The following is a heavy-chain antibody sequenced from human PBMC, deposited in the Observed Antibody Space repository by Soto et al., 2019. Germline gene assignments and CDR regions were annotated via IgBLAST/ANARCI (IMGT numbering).Heavy chain of an antibody. CDR3: AAGGGLPRYY. J-gene: IGHJ4*02. V-gene: IGHV4-34*01. D-gene: IGHD5-12*01. CDR1: GGSFSGYY. Sequence: PSQTLSLTCAVYGGSFSGYYWTWIRQPPGTGLEWIGEVNHSGSTYYNPSLKSRVTISVDRSKNQFSLKLSSVTAADTAVYYCAAGGGLPRYYWGQGTLVTVS. CDR2: VNHSGST.